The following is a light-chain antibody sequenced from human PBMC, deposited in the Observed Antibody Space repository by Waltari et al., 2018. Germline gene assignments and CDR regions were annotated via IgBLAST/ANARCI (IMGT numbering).Light chain of an antibody. J-gene: IGKJ5*01. Sequence: DIVMTPSTDSLAVSLGERATINCKSSQNILYSSNNKNYLAWFQQKPGQPPKLLIYSASTRESGVPERFSGSGSGTDFTLTINSLQAEDVAVYYCQQYYSAPITFGQGTRLEIK. CDR2: SAS. CDR1: QNILYSSNNKNY. CDR3: QQYYSAPIT. V-gene: IGKV4-1*01.